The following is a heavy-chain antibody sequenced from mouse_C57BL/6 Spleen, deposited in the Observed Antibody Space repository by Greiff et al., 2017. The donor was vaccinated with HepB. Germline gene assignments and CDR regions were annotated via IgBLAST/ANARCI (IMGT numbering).Heavy chain of an antibody. Sequence: EVHLVESGPGLAKPSQTLSLTCSVTGYSITSDYWNWIRKFPGNKLEYMGYISYSGSTYYNPSLKSRISITRDTSKNQYYLQLNSVTTEDTATYYCARRGHYYSNYNWYFDVWGTGTTVTVSS. J-gene: IGHJ1*03. CDR3: ARRGHYYSNYNWYFDV. V-gene: IGHV3-8*01. CDR1: GYSITSDY. D-gene: IGHD2-5*01. CDR2: ISYSGST.